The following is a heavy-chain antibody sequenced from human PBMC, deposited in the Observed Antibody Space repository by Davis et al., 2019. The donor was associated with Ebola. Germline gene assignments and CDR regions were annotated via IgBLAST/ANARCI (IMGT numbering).Heavy chain of an antibody. J-gene: IGHJ4*02. Sequence: SVKVSCKASGGTFSSYAISWVRQAPGQGLEWMGGIIPIFGTANYAQKFQGRVTITADESTSTAYMELSSLRSEDTAVYYCARGTDYYYDRSGYKFDYWGQGSQVTVSS. CDR1: GGTFSSYA. D-gene: IGHD3-22*01. V-gene: IGHV1-69*13. CDR2: IIPIFGTA. CDR3: ARGTDYYYDRSGYKFDY.